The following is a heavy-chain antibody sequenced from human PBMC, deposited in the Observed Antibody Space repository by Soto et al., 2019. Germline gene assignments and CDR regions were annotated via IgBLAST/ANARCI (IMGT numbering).Heavy chain of an antibody. CDR1: GLIFSNAW. D-gene: IGHD3-3*01. J-gene: IGHJ4*02. CDR2: IKSKTDGGTT. CDR3: SARYDFCSDYTQVALDY. Sequence: EVQLVESGGGLVKPGGSLRLSCAASGLIFSNAWMNWVRQAPGKGLEWVGRIKSKTDGGTTDYNAPVKGRFTNSRDESKNTLYLPMNSLKTEDTAVYYWSARYDFCSDYTQVALDYWGQGTLVTVSS. V-gene: IGHV3-15*07.